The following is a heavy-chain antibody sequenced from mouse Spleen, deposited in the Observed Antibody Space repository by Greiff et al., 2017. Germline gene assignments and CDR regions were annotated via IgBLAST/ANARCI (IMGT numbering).Heavy chain of an antibody. D-gene: IGHD3-2*02. CDR2: ISDGGSYT. CDR1: GFTFSSYA. Sequence: EVKLMESGGGLVKPGGSLKLSCAASGFTFSSYAMSWVRQTPEKRLEWVATISDGGSYTYYPDNVKGRFTISRDNAKNNLYLQMSHLKSEDTAMYYCASLDSSGYEGYFDYWGQGTTLTVSS. CDR3: ASLDSSGYEGYFDY. J-gene: IGHJ2*01. V-gene: IGHV5-4*03.